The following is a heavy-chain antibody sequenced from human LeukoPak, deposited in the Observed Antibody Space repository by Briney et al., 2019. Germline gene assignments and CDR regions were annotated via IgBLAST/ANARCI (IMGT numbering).Heavy chain of an antibody. CDR1: GFTVSSNY. J-gene: IGHJ6*02. D-gene: IGHD6-13*01. CDR2: IYSGGST. CDR3: ASAYIAAAAYYYGMDV. V-gene: IGHV3-53*01. Sequence: GGSLRLSCAASGFTVSSNYMSWVRQAPGKGLEWVSVIYSGGSTYYADSVKGRFTISRDNSKNTLYLQMNSLRAEDTAVYYCASAYIAAAAYYYGMDVWGQGTTVTVSS.